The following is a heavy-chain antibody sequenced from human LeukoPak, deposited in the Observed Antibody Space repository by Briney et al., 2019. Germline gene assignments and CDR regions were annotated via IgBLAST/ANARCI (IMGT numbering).Heavy chain of an antibody. J-gene: IGHJ4*02. D-gene: IGHD1-26*01. CDR1: GFTFSSYS. CDR2: ISSSSSYI. Sequence: GGSLRLSCAASGFTFSSYSMNWVRQAPGKGLEWVSSISSSSSYIYYADSVKGRFTISRDNAKNSLYLQMNSLRAEDTAVYYCARETVAAGAVDYWGQGTLVTVSS. CDR3: ARETVAAGAVDY. V-gene: IGHV3-21*04.